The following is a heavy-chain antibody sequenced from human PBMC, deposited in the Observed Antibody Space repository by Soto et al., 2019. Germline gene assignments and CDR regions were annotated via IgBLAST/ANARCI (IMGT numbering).Heavy chain of an antibody. D-gene: IGHD1-26*01. CDR3: VRVQSWDTKYYADV. J-gene: IGHJ6*04. CDR1: GASINVEGYY. V-gene: IGHV4-31*03. CDR2: IYYTGST. Sequence: QVHLQESGPGLVKASQSLSLTCTVSGASINVEGYYWSWIRQHPDMGLEWIVYIYYTGSTYSNPALGSRVSISQDASQNQFSLQLTSVTAADTAVYVCVRVQSWDTKYYADVWGRGTTVTVSS.